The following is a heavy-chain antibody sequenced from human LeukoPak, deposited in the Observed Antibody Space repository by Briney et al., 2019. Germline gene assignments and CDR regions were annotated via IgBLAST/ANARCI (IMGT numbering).Heavy chain of an antibody. CDR2: IKQDGSEK. J-gene: IGHJ5*02. Sequence: GGSLRLSCAASGFTFSSYWMSWVRQAPGKGLEWVASIKQDGSEKYYVDSVKGRFTISRDNAQNSLYLQMNSLRADDTAVYYCARPYSSSWYNWFDPWGQGTLVTVSS. D-gene: IGHD6-13*01. V-gene: IGHV3-7*04. CDR3: ARPYSSSWYNWFDP. CDR1: GFTFSSYW.